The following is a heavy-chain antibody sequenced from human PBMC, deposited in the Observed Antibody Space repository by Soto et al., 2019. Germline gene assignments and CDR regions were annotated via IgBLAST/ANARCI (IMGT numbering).Heavy chain of an antibody. V-gene: IGHV4-31*03. D-gene: IGHD6-6*01. CDR3: ARSYSSSYHYYYGMDV. CDR2: IYYSGST. Sequence: SETLSLTCTVSGGSISSGGYYWSWIRQHPGKGLEWIGYIYYSGSTYYNPSLKSRVTISVDTSKNQFSLKLSSVTAADTAVYYCARSYSSSYHYYYGMDVWGQGTTVTVSS. J-gene: IGHJ6*02. CDR1: GGSISSGGYY.